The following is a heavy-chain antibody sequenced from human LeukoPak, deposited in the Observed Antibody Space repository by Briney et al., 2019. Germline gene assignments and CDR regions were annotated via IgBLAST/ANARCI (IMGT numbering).Heavy chain of an antibody. Sequence: SETLPLTCTVSGGSISSSSYYWGWIRQPPGKGLEWIGSIYYSGSTYYNPSLKSRVTISVDTSKNQFSLKLSSVTAADTAVYYCARCVGGAYMDVWGKGTTVTVSS. CDR1: GGSISSSSYY. CDR3: ARCVGGAYMDV. V-gene: IGHV4-39*07. D-gene: IGHD2-15*01. CDR2: IYYSGST. J-gene: IGHJ6*03.